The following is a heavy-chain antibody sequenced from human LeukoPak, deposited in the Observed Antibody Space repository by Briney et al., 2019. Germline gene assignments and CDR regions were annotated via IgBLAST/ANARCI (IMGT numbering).Heavy chain of an antibody. CDR2: INHSGST. CDR3: ARGVLLWFGGHNWFDP. CDR1: GGSFSGYY. Sequence: SETLSLTCAVYGGSFSGYYWSWIRQPPGKGLEWIGEINHSGSTNYNPSLKSRVTISVDTSKNQFSLKLSSVTAADTAVYYCARGVLLWFGGHNWFDPWGQGTLVTVSS. V-gene: IGHV4-34*01. D-gene: IGHD3-10*01. J-gene: IGHJ5*02.